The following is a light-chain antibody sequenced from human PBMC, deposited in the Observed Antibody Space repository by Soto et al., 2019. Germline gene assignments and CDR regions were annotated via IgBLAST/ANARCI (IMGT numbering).Light chain of an antibody. CDR2: DAV. CDR1: QSVTGPN. V-gene: IGKV3-20*01. J-gene: IGKJ2*01. CDR3: HQYGSSLGT. Sequence: IVLTQSPVTLSLSPGEGATLSCRASQSVTGPNLAWYQQRAGQAPRLLIYDAVRRATGIPDRFSGIGSGTDFTITFSRLEPEDFAVYYCHQYGSSLGTFGQGTKVEI.